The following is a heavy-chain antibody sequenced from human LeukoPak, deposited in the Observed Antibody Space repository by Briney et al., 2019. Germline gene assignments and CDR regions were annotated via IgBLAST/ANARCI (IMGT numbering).Heavy chain of an antibody. CDR3: AREDYSSTWFDL. D-gene: IGHD6-13*01. V-gene: IGHV3-66*01. CDR2: IYAGGNT. Sequence: GGSLRLSCAASGFTFSSYAMSWVRQVPGKGLEWVSVIYAGGNTYYADSVKERFTISRDNSRNTLYLQMNSLGGDDTAVYYRAREDYSSTWFDLWGQGTLVTVSS. CDR1: GFTFSSYA. J-gene: IGHJ4*02.